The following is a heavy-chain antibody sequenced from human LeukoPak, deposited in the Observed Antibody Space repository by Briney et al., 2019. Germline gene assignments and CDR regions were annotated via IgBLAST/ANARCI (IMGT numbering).Heavy chain of an antibody. CDR2: ISYNGNT. J-gene: IGHJ4*02. V-gene: IGHV4-59*01. CDR3: ARPLTFGEFDY. D-gene: IGHD3-10*01. Sequence: SETLSLTCTVSGGSISSYYWSWIRQPPGKGLEWIGYISYNGNTNHNPSLKSRVAISVDTSKNQFSLTLTSVTAADTAVYYCARPLTFGEFDYWGQGTLVTVSS. CDR1: GGSISSYY.